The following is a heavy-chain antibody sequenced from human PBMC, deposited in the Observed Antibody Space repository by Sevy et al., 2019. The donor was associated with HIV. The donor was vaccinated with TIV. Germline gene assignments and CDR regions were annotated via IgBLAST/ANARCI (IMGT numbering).Heavy chain of an antibody. J-gene: IGHJ4*02. CDR2: ISAYNGNT. CDR1: GYAFTNYG. CDR3: AKDRGYCSVGNCYSDS. Sequence: ASVNVSCKASGYAFTNYGISWVRQAPGQGLEWMGWISAYNGNTNYAQSLQGRVTMTTDTSTNTAYMELRSLRSDDTAVYFCAKDRGYCSVGNCYSDSWGQGTLVTVSS. V-gene: IGHV1-18*04. D-gene: IGHD2-15*01.